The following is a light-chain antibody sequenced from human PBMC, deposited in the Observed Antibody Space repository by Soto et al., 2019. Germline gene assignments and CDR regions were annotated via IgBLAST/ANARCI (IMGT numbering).Light chain of an antibody. CDR1: SSNIGSNF. J-gene: IGLJ3*02. V-gene: IGLV1-44*01. CDR3: ATWDDSLNGLV. CDR2: NNN. Sequence: QSVLTQPPSASGTPGQRVTIPCSGSSSNIGSNFVNWYQQLPGTAPKLLMYNNNQRPSGVPDRFSGSKSGTSASLAISGLQSEDEADYHCATWDDSLNGLVFGGGNKLTVL.